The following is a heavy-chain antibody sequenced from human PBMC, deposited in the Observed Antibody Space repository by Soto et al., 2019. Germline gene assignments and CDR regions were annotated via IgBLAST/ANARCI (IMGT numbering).Heavy chain of an antibody. CDR3: ARDSLLVPAAIGMGAFDI. Sequence: SVKVSCKACGGTFSSYAISWVLQAPGGGLEWMGGIIPIFGTSNYAQKFQGRVTITADESTSTAYMELSSLRSEDTAVYYCARDSLLVPAAIGMGAFDIWGQGTMVTVSS. CDR1: GGTFSSYA. CDR2: IIPIFGTS. D-gene: IGHD2-2*01. V-gene: IGHV1-69*13. J-gene: IGHJ3*02.